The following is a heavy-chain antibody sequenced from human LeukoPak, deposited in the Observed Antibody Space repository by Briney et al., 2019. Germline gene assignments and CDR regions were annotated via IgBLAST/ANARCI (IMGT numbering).Heavy chain of an antibody. CDR1: GGSISSSSYY. D-gene: IGHD6-13*01. V-gene: IGHV4-39*07. CDR2: IYYSGST. Sequence: SETLSLTCTVSGGSISSSSYYWGWIRQPPGKGLECIGSIYYSGSTYYNPSLKSRVTISVDTSKNQFSLKLSSVTAADTAVYYCARGYSSGWYLRDWGQETLVTVSS. CDR3: ARGYSSGWYLRD. J-gene: IGHJ4*02.